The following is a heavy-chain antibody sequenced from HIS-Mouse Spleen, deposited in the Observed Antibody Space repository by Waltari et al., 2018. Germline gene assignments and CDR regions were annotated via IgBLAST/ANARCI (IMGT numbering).Heavy chain of an antibody. Sequence: EVQLVESGGGLVQPGGSLRLSCAASGFTCSSYTMNWVRPAPGKGLEWVSYISSSSSTIYYADSVKGRFTISRDNAKNSLYLQMNSLRAEDTAVYYCARDLGEGYSNYYFDYWGQGTLVTVSS. J-gene: IGHJ4*02. D-gene: IGHD4-4*01. CDR3: ARDLGEGYSNYYFDY. CDR1: GFTCSSYT. CDR2: ISSSSSTI. V-gene: IGHV3-48*01.